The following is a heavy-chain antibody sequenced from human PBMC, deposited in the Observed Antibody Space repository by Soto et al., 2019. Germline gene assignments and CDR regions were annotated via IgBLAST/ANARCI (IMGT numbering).Heavy chain of an antibody. CDR3: SRTGYCTNGVCYDPYYFDY. V-gene: IGHV1-69*05. D-gene: IGHD2-8*01. J-gene: IGHJ4*02. Sequence: PVEFSCTSSSATFRLCDIRWSRQAHGQGLEWVGGIIPIFGTAHDAQKVQGRVTMTRNTSISTDYMEVSRLRSDDTAVYYWSRTGYCTNGVCYDPYYFDYWGQETLV. CDR1: SATFRLCD. CDR2: IIPIFGTA.